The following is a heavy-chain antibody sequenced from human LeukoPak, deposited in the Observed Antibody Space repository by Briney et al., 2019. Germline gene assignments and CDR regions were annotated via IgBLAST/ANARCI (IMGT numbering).Heavy chain of an antibody. J-gene: IGHJ5*02. Sequence: SETLSLTCTVSGGSISSSSYYWGWIRQPPGKGLDWIGSIFYSGSTYYNPSLKSRVTISVDTSKNQFSLKLSSVTAADTAVYYCARGRLWLRGGWFDPWGQGTLVTVSS. CDR2: IFYSGST. V-gene: IGHV4-39*01. D-gene: IGHD5-12*01. CDR1: GGSISSSSYY. CDR3: ARGRLWLRGGWFDP.